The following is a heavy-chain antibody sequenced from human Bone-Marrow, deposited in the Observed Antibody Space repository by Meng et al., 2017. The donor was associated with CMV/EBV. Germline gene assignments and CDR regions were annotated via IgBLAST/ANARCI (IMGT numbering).Heavy chain of an antibody. J-gene: IGHJ3*02. V-gene: IGHV3-30*02. CDR1: GGSFSGYY. CDR3: AKGSSSWLSDAFDI. D-gene: IGHD2-2*01. Sequence: GGSLRLSCAVYGGSFSGYYWSWIRQAPGKGLEWVAFLRYDGSNKYYADSVKGRFTISRDKSKNTLYLQMNSLRTEDTALYYCAKGSSSWLSDAFDIWGLGTMVTVSS. CDR2: LRYDGSNK.